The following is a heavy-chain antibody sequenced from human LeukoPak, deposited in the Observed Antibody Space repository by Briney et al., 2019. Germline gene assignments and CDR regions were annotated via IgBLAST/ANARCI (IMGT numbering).Heavy chain of an antibody. Sequence: PSETLSLTCTVSGGSISSSSYYWGWIRQPPGKGLEWIGSIYYSGSTYYNPSLKSRVTISVDTSKNQFSLKLSSVTAADTAVYYCAREHDDGSSWEPSYGGNWFDPWGQGTLVTVSS. D-gene: IGHD6-13*01. CDR2: IYYSGST. J-gene: IGHJ5*02. V-gene: IGHV4-39*02. CDR1: GGSISSSSYY. CDR3: AREHDDGSSWEPSYGGNWFDP.